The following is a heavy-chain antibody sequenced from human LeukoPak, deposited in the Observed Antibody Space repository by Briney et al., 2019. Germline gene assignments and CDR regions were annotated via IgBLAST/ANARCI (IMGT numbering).Heavy chain of an antibody. J-gene: IGHJ3*02. CDR1: GGSISSGSYY. CDR3: ARDSGSYYNDAFDI. D-gene: IGHD1-26*01. Sequence: PSQTLSLTCTVSGGSISSGSYYWSWIRQPAGKGLEWIGRIYTSGSTNYNPSLKSRVTISVDTSKNQFSLKLSSVTAADTAAYYCARDSGSYYNDAFDIWGQGTMVTVSS. V-gene: IGHV4-61*02. CDR2: IYTSGST.